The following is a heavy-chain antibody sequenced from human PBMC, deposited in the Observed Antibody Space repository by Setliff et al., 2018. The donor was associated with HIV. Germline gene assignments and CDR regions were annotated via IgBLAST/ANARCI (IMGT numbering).Heavy chain of an antibody. J-gene: IGHJ4*02. CDR1: NGSISSGTFY. CDR2: IYTSGST. Sequence: SETLSLTCTVSNGSISSGTFYWNWIRQPAGKGLEWIGRIYTSGSTDYNPSLKSRVTMSVDTSKNQFSLKLSSVTAADTAVYFCARDLTGFGSIFKYWGQGTLVTVSS. CDR3: ARDLTGFGSIFKY. V-gene: IGHV4-61*02. D-gene: IGHD2-21*01.